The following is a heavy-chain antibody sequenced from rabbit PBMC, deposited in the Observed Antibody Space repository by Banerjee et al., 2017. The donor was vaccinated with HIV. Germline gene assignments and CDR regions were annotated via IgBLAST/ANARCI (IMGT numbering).Heavy chain of an antibody. CDR2: IYSSNGDK. CDR1: GFDFSNYG. V-gene: IGHV1S47*01. Sequence: QEHLVESGGGLVQPGGSLKVSCKASGFDFSNYGVSWVRQAPGKGLELIACIYSSNGDKWYASWVNGRFTISRSTSLNTVDLKMTSLTVADTATYFCARQEYAGSPMWGPGTLVTVS. CDR3: ARQEYAGSPM. J-gene: IGHJ4*01. D-gene: IGHD4-2*01.